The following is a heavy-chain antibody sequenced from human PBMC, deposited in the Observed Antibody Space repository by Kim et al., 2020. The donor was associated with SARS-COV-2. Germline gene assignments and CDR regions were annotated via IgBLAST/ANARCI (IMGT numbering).Heavy chain of an antibody. D-gene: IGHD6-6*01. Sequence: GGSLRLSCAASGFTFSSYGMHWVRQAPGKGLEWVAVIWYDGSNKYYADSVKGRFTISRDNSKNTLYLQMNSLRAEDTAVYYCARDYSSSSEAPDYWGQGTLVTVSS. J-gene: IGHJ4*02. CDR2: IWYDGSNK. V-gene: IGHV3-33*01. CDR3: ARDYSSSSEAPDY. CDR1: GFTFSSYG.